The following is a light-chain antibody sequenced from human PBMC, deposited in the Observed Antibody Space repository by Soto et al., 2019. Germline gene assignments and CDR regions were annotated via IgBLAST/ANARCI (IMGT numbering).Light chain of an antibody. J-gene: IGKJ4*01. CDR2: GAS. Sequence: EIVMTQSPATLSVSPGERATLSCRASQSVSSNLAWSQQKPGQAPSLLIYGASTRATGIPARFSGSGSGTEFTLTISSLQSEDFAVYYCQQYNNWPLTFGGGTKVEIK. CDR3: QQYNNWPLT. CDR1: QSVSSN. V-gene: IGKV3-15*01.